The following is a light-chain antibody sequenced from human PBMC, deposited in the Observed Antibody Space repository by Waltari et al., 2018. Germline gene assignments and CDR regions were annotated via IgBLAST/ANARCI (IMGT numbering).Light chain of an antibody. CDR3: MQDLQTPLT. CDR1: QSLLHSNGYNY. CDR2: LGS. J-gene: IGKJ4*02. V-gene: IGKV2-28*01. Sequence: DIVMTQSPLSLPVNPGEPASISCRSSQSLLHSNGYNYLDWYLQKPGQSPQLLIYLGSNRASGGPDRCSGSVSGTDFTLKISRVEAEDVGVYYCMQDLQTPLTFGGGTKVEIK.